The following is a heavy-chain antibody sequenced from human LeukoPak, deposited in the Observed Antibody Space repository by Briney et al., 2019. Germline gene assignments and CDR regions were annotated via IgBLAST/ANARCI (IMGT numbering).Heavy chain of an antibody. CDR3: AREGSIAAPTYGMDV. CDR1: GGTFSSYA. D-gene: IGHD6-6*01. Sequence: GSSVKVSCKASGGTFSSYAISWVRQAPGQGLEWMGRIIPIFGIANYAQKFQGRVTITADKSTSTAYMELSSLRSEDTAVYYYAREGSIAAPTYGMDVWGQGTTVTVSS. J-gene: IGHJ6*02. V-gene: IGHV1-69*04. CDR2: IIPIFGIA.